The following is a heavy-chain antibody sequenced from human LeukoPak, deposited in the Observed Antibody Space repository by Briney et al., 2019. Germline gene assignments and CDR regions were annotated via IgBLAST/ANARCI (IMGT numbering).Heavy chain of an antibody. CDR3: ARDDGYYYGSGSYSSLDY. D-gene: IGHD3-10*01. J-gene: IGHJ4*02. CDR2: ISSRSSTI. V-gene: IGHV3-48*01. CDR1: GFTFSSYS. Sequence: QAGGSLRLSCAASGFTFSSYSMNWVRQAPGKGLEWVSYISSRSSTIYYADSVKGRFTISRDNAKNSLYLQMNSLRAEDTAVYYCARDDGYYYGSGSYSSLDYWGQGTLVTVSS.